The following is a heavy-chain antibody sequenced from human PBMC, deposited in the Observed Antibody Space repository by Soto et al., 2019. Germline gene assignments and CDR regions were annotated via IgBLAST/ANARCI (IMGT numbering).Heavy chain of an antibody. V-gene: IGHV3-21*01. Sequence: GGSLRLSCVGSGFTFSTYSINWVRQAPGKGLEWVSSISSRSDIYYADSVKGRFTISRDNAKNSVSLQMNSLRAEDTAVYYCAREYTAWPLAYGLDVWGQGTTVTVSS. J-gene: IGHJ6*02. CDR1: GFTFSTYS. CDR3: AREYTAWPLAYGLDV. D-gene: IGHD2-2*02. CDR2: ISSRSDI.